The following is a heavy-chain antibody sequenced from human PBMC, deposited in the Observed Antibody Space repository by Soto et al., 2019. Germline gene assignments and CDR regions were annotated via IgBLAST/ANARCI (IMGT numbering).Heavy chain of an antibody. D-gene: IGHD4-17*01. CDR1: GFTFSGSA. Sequence: SLRLSCAASGFTFSGSAMHWVRQASGKGLEWIGRIRSKANNYATAYAPSVKGRFTISRDDSENTAYLQMNSLKTEDTAVYYCTKQIYGGNSWGQGTLVTVSS. CDR3: TKQIYGGNS. CDR2: IRSKANNYAT. J-gene: IGHJ4*02. V-gene: IGHV3-73*01.